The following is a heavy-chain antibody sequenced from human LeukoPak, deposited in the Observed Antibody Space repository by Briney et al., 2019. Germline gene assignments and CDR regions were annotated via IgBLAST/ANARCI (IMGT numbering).Heavy chain of an antibody. CDR2: IKSDGSST. D-gene: IGHD7-27*01. V-gene: IGHV3-74*01. CDR3: ARGGVNWGFWYFDL. J-gene: IGHJ2*01. CDR1: GFSFSTYW. Sequence: GGSLRLSCAASGFSFSTYWMHWVRQVPGKGPVWVSRIKSDGSSTSYADSVKGRFTISRDNANNTLYLQMNSLRVEDTAVYYCARGGVNWGFWYFDLWGRGTLVTVSS.